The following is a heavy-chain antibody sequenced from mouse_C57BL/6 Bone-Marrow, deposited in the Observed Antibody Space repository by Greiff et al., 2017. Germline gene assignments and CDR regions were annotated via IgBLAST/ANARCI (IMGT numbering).Heavy chain of an antibody. J-gene: IGHJ2*01. CDR2: IYPRSGNT. CDR3: ARRAGY. D-gene: IGHD3-1*01. CDR1: GYTFTSYG. Sequence: QVQLKESGAELARPGASVKLSCKASGYTFTSYGISWVKQRIGQGLEWIGEIYPRSGNTYYNEKFKGKATLTADKSSSTAYMELRSLTSEDSAVYFCARRAGYWGQGTTLTVSS. V-gene: IGHV1-81*01.